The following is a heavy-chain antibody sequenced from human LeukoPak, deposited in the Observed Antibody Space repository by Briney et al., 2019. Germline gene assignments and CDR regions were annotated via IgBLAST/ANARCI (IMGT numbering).Heavy chain of an antibody. CDR2: IYTSGST. Sequence: SETLSLTCTVSGGSISSYYWSWIRQPAGKGLEWIGRIYTSGSTNYNPSLKSRVTMSVDTSKNQFSLKLSSVTAADTAVYYCARDPHSTSLRDAFDIWGQGTMVTVSS. CDR1: GGSISSYY. V-gene: IGHV4-4*07. D-gene: IGHD6-6*01. CDR3: ARDPHSTSLRDAFDI. J-gene: IGHJ3*02.